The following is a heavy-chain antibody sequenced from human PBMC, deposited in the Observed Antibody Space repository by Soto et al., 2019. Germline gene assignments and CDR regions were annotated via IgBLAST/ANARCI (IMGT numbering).Heavy chain of an antibody. D-gene: IGHD3-3*01. J-gene: IGHJ4*02. CDR3: ARNGDWSGLLAFDY. Sequence: SETLSLTCTVSGGSISSYYCSWIRQPPGKGLEWIGYIYYSGSTNYNPSLKSRVTISVDTSKNQFSLKLSSVTAADTAVYYCARNGDWSGLLAFDYWGQGTLVTVSS. V-gene: IGHV4-59*08. CDR2: IYYSGST. CDR1: GGSISSYY.